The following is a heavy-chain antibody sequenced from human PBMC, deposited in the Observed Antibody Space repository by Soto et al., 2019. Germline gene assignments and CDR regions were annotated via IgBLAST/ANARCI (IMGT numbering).Heavy chain of an antibody. Sequence: QVQLVESGGGVVQPGRSLRLSCAASGFTFSSYGMHWVRQAPGKGLEWVAVISYGGNNKYYADSVKGRFTISRDNSKNTMYLQMNSLRAEDTAVYYCAKDRLDAGDHPSGSPLDFVYWGQGTLVTVSA. CDR3: AKDRLDAGDHPSGSPLDFVY. CDR1: GFTFSSYG. J-gene: IGHJ4*02. V-gene: IGHV3-30*18. D-gene: IGHD1-26*01. CDR2: ISYGGNNK.